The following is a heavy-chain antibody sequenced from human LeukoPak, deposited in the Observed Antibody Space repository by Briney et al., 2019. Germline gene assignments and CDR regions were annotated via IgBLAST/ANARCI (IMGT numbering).Heavy chain of an antibody. D-gene: IGHD5-24*01. CDR2: IIPIFDTA. CDR3: ARGDGYGYNWFDS. Sequence: SVKGSCKAFGGTFSSYATTWVRQAPGQGLEWMGRIIPIFDTANYAQNFQGRVTITTDESTSTAYMELSSLRSEDTAVYYCARGDGYGYNWFDSWGQGTLVTVSS. CDR1: GGTFSSYA. J-gene: IGHJ5*01. V-gene: IGHV1-69*05.